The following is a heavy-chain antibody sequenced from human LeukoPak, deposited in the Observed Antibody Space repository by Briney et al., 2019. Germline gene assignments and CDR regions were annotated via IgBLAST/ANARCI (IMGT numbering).Heavy chain of an antibody. Sequence: SVKVSCKASGFTFTSSAVQWVRQARGQRLEWIGWIVVGSGNTNYAQKFQERVAITRDMSTSTAYMELSSLRSEDTAVYYCAAEVGSSGWDYFDYWGQGTLVTVSS. J-gene: IGHJ4*02. CDR2: IVVGSGNT. CDR1: GFTFTSSA. V-gene: IGHV1-58*01. D-gene: IGHD6-19*01. CDR3: AAEVGSSGWDYFDY.